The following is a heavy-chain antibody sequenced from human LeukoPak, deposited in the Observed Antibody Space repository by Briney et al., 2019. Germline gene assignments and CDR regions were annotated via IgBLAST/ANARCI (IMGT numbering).Heavy chain of an antibody. CDR3: ARVPSVGRGYADDAFDV. CDR2: IYYTGST. D-gene: IGHD3-22*01. Sequence: PSETLSLTCTVSGGSMGSYYWSWIRQPPGKGLEWIAYIYYTGSTHYNPSLKSRVTISVDPSKNQFSLSLNSATAADTAVYYCARVPSVGRGYADDAFDVWGQGTMVTVSS. J-gene: IGHJ3*01. CDR1: GGSMGSYY. V-gene: IGHV4-59*01.